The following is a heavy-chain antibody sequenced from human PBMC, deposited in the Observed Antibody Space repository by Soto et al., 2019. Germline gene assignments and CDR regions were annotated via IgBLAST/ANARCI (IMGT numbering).Heavy chain of an antibody. CDR3: ARLQGIGSDGWYFDL. CDR1: DGSISGSY. J-gene: IGHJ2*01. Sequence: QVQLQESGPGLVKPSETLSLTCTVSDGSISGSYWSWIRQPPGKGLEWIGYIWYTGTTNYNPSLKSRVTISVDTSKKQFSLMLSSVTAADTAIHYCARLQGIGSDGWYFDLWGRGALVTVSS. CDR2: IWYTGTT. V-gene: IGHV4-59*08. D-gene: IGHD4-4*01.